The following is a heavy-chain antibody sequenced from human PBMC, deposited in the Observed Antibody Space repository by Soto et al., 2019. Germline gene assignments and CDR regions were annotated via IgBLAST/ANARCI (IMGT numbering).Heavy chain of an antibody. CDR1: GGTISSGGYF. D-gene: IGHD2-2*01. Sequence: QVQLQESGPGLVKPSQTLSLTCTVSGGTISSGGYFWTWIRQHPGEGLEWIGYISYSGSTYYSPSLNSRVTISLDTSNTQFSLKLSSVTAADTALYYCVRLSCSGNSCSFGGAFDVWGQGTMVTVSS. CDR3: VRLSCSGNSCSFGGAFDV. CDR2: ISYSGST. V-gene: IGHV4-31*03. J-gene: IGHJ3*01.